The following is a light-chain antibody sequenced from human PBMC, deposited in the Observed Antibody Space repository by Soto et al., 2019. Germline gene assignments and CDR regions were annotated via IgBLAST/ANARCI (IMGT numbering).Light chain of an antibody. J-gene: IGKJ1*01. CDR1: RTISSY. CDR2: AAS. V-gene: IGKV1-39*01. Sequence: DIQMTQSPSSLSASVGDRVTITCRASRTISSYLSWYQHKPGKAPNLLIYAASTLQGGVPSRFSGSGSETDFTLTISSLQPEDFATYYCQQTYNTPWTFDLGTKVEIK. CDR3: QQTYNTPWT.